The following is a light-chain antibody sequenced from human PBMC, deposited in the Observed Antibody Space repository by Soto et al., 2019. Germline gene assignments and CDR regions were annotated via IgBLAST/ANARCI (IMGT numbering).Light chain of an antibody. CDR3: QQYGSSPRT. J-gene: IGKJ1*01. CDR1: QSLSRSS. CDR2: GAS. Sequence: EIVLTQSPGTLSLSPGDRATLSCRASQSLSRSSLAWYQQKPGRAPRLLIYGASSRATGIPDRFSGSGSGTDFTLTISRLEPEDFAVYYCQQYGSSPRTVGQGTKVEIK. V-gene: IGKV3-20*01.